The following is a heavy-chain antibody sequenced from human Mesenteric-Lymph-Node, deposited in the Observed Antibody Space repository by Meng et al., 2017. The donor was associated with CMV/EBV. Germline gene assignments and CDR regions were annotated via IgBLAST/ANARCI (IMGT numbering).Heavy chain of an antibody. CDR3: ARESLDQLLSNHFDY. CDR1: RFTFSSYG. D-gene: IGHD2-2*01. J-gene: IGHJ4*02. CDR2: IRYDEKIK. V-gene: IGHV3-30*02. Sequence: GGSLRLSCAASRFTFSSYGMHWVRQAPGKGLEWVAFIRYDEKIKYYADSVKGRFTISRDNSQNTLSLQMNSLRAEDTAVYYCARESLDQLLSNHFDYWGQGTLVTVSS.